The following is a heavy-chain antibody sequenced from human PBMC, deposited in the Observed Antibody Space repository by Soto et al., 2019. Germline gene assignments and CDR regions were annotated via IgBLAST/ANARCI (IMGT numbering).Heavy chain of an antibody. CDR2: FDPEDGET. J-gene: IGHJ4*02. V-gene: IGHV1-24*01. Sequence: QVQLVQSGAEVKKPGASVKVSCKVSGYTLTELSMHWVRQAPGKGLEWMGGFDPEDGETIYAQKFQGRVTMTEDTSXXTAYMELRSLRSEDTAVYYCATAVYDSSGYGSLDYWGQGTLVTVSS. D-gene: IGHD3-22*01. CDR1: GYTLTELS. CDR3: ATAVYDSSGYGSLDY.